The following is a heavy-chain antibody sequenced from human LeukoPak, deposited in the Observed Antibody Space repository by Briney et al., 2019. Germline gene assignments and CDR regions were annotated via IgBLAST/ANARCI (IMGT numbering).Heavy chain of an antibody. V-gene: IGHV4-34*01. CDR2: INHSGST. J-gene: IGHJ4*02. Sequence: PSETLSLTCAVYGGSFSGYYWSWIRQPPGKGLEWIGEINHSGSTNYNPSLKSRVTISVDTSKNQFSLKLSSVTAADTAVYYCARGGLIPGDYFDYWGQGTLVTVSS. CDR1: GGSFSGYY. D-gene: IGHD3-10*01. CDR3: ARGGLIPGDYFDY.